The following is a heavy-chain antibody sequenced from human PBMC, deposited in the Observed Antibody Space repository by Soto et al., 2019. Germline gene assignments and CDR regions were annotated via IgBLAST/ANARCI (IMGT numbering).Heavy chain of an antibody. J-gene: IGHJ6*02. Sequence: SETLSLTCTVSGGSISSSSYYWGWIRQPPGKGPEWIGSIYYSGSTYYNPSLKSRVTISVDTSKNQFSLKLSSVTAADTAVYYCASARAAAGPPYYYYGMVVWGQGTTVTVSS. D-gene: IGHD6-13*01. CDR2: IYYSGST. V-gene: IGHV4-39*01. CDR3: ASARAAAGPPYYYYGMVV. CDR1: GGSISSSSYY.